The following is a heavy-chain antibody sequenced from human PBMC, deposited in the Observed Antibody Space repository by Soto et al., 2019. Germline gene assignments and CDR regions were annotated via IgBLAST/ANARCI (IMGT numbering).Heavy chain of an antibody. CDR3: AHRRLKKGDIVVVPATMKDNWFDP. D-gene: IGHD2-2*01. V-gene: IGHV2-5*02. CDR1: GFSLSTSGVG. J-gene: IGHJ5*02. CDR2: IYWDDDK. Sequence: ESGPTLVNPTQTLTLTCTFSGFSLSTSGVGVGWKRQPPGKALEWLALIYWDDDKRYNPTLKSRLNITKDTSKNQVVLKMTNMDPVDTATYYCAHRRLKKGDIVVVPATMKDNWFDPWGQGTLVTVSS.